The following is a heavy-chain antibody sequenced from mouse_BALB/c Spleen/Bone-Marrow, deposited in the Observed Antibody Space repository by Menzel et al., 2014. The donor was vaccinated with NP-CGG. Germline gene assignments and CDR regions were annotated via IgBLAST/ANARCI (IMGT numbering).Heavy chain of an antibody. V-gene: IGHV1-82*01. CDR3: ARDGYGKRNYFDY. J-gene: IGHJ2*01. Sequence: QVQLQQPGPELVKPGASVKISCKASGYAFSSSWMNWVKQRPGQGLGWIGRIYPGDGDTNYNGKFKGKATLTADKSSSTAYVQLSSLTSVDSAVYFCARDGYGKRNYFDYWGQGTTLTVSS. D-gene: IGHD1-1*01. CDR1: GYAFSSSW. CDR2: IYPGDGDT.